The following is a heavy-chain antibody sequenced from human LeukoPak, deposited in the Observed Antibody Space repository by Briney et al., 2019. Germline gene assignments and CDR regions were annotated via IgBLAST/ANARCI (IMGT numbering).Heavy chain of an antibody. D-gene: IGHD3-22*01. CDR1: GFTFSRYA. Sequence: PGGSLRLSCAASGFTFSRYAMPWIRQAAGKGLEWVSSITSSSSYIYYADSVKGRFTISRDNAKNSLYLQMNSLRAEDTAVYYCARAFYYASSGPVSDYWGQGTLVTVSS. V-gene: IGHV3-21*01. CDR3: ARAFYYASSGPVSDY. J-gene: IGHJ4*02. CDR2: ITSSSSYI.